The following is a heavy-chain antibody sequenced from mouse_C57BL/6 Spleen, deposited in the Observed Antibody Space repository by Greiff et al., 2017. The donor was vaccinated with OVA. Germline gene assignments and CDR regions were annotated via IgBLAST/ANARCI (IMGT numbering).Heavy chain of an antibody. V-gene: IGHV1-58*01. Sequence: SGAELVRPGSSVKMSCKTSGYTFTSYGINWVKQRPGQGLEWIGYIYIGNGYTEYNEKFKGKATLTSDTSSSTAYMQLSRLTSEDSAIYFWARLEGSSYWYFDVWGTGTTVTVSS. CDR3: ARLEGSSYWYFDV. CDR1: GYTFTSYG. J-gene: IGHJ1*03. CDR2: IYIGNGYT.